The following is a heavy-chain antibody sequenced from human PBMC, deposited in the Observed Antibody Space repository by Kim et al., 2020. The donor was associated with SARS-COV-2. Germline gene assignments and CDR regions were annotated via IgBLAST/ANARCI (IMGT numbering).Heavy chain of an antibody. CDR3: VKGSYDRLGYQYGMDV. V-gene: IGHV3-33*06. Sequence: GGSLRLSCAASGFTFSTYGIHWVRQAPGKGLEWVAVIWYDGSNKYYADSVRGRFTISRDNSKNTLWLQMDSLRVEDTAVYYCVKGSYDRLGYQYGMDVWGQGTTVTVSS. J-gene: IGHJ6*01. CDR1: GFTFSTYG. CDR2: IWYDGSNK. D-gene: IGHD3-9*01.